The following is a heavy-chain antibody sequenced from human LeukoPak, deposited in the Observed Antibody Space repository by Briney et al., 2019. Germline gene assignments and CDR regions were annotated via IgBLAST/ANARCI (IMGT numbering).Heavy chain of an antibody. Sequence: SVKVSCKASGFTFTSSVVQWVRQARGQRPEWIGWIVVGSGNTNYAQKLQGRVTMTTDTSTSTAYMELRSLRSDDTAVYYCARGSEYTTNYFDYWGQGTLVTVSS. CDR3: ARGSEYTTNYFDY. CDR2: IVVGSGNT. J-gene: IGHJ4*02. CDR1: GFTFTSSV. V-gene: IGHV1-58*01. D-gene: IGHD1-1*01.